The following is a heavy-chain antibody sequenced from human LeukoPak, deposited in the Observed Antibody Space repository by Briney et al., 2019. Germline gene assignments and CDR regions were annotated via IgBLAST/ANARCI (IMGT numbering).Heavy chain of an antibody. D-gene: IGHD5-24*01. V-gene: IGHV4-59*01. CDR2: IYYSGST. CDR1: GDSISSYY. J-gene: IGHJ4*02. CDR3: TGVDRKMATTYFDY. Sequence: LETLSLTCTVSGDSISSYYWSWIRQPPGKGLEWIGYIYYSGSTNYNPSLKSRVTISVDTSKNQFSLKLSSVTAADTAVYYCTGVDRKMATTYFDYWGQGTLVTVSS.